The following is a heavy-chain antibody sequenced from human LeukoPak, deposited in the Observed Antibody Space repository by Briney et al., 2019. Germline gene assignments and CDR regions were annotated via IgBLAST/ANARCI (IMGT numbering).Heavy chain of an antibody. CDR3: ARSSGPKYYFDY. D-gene: IGHD1-1*01. J-gene: IGHJ4*02. V-gene: IGHV3-66*01. CDR2: IYTST. Sequence: PGGSLRLSCAASGFTVSSNYMSWVRQAPGKGLEWVSLIYTSTYYADSVQGRFTISRDNSKNTLYLQMNSLRAEDTAVYYCARSSGPKYYFDYWGQGTLVTASS. CDR1: GFTVSSNY.